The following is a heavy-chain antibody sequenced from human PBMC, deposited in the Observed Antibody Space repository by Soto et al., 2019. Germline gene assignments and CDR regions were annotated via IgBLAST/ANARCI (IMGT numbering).Heavy chain of an antibody. Sequence: QVQLQQWGAGLLKPSETLSLTCAVYGGSFSGYYWSWIRQPPGKGLEWIGEINHSGSTNYNPSLKSRVTISVDTPKNQFSLKLSSVTAADTAVYYCARGESVVVVPARQGWFDPWGQGTLVTVSS. D-gene: IGHD2-2*01. J-gene: IGHJ5*02. V-gene: IGHV4-34*01. CDR1: GGSFSGYY. CDR3: ARGESVVVVPARQGWFDP. CDR2: INHSGST.